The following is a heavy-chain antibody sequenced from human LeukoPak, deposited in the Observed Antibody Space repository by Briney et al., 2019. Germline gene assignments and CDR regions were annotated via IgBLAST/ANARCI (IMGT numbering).Heavy chain of an antibody. D-gene: IGHD5-12*01. Sequence: SETLSLTCAVYGGSFSGYYWSWIRQPPGKGLEWIGEINHRGSTNYNPSLKSRVTISVDTSKNQFSLKLSSVTAADTAVYYCARGGKLGWLRYQALFDYWGQGTLVTVSS. CDR1: GGSFSGYY. J-gene: IGHJ4*02. CDR2: INHRGST. CDR3: ARGGKLGWLRYQALFDY. V-gene: IGHV4-34*01.